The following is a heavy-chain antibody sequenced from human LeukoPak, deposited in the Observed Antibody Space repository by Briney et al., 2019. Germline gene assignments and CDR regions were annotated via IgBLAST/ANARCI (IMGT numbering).Heavy chain of an antibody. D-gene: IGHD1-26*01. Sequence: SQTLSLTCTVSGVSISSGAYYWSWIRQHPGKGLEWIGYIYYSGSTYYNPSLKSRLTISVDTSKNQFSLMLNSVTAADTAVYYCARDPVGNNWFDPWGQGTLVTVSS. V-gene: IGHV4-31*03. J-gene: IGHJ5*02. CDR3: ARDPVGNNWFDP. CDR1: GVSISSGAYY. CDR2: IYYSGST.